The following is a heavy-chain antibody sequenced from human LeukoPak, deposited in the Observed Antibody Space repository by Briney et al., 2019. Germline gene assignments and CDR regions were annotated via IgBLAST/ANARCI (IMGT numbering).Heavy chain of an antibody. CDR3: ARGSVLEYFSYYYYYMDV. V-gene: IGHV4-31*03. Sequence: PSQTLSLTCTVSGGSISSGGYYWSWIRQHPGKGLEWIGYIYYSGSTYYNPSLKSRVTISVDTSKNQFSLKLSSVTAADTAVYYCARGSVLEYFSYYYYYMDVWGKGTTVTVSS. CDR2: IYYSGST. CDR1: GGSISSGGYY. D-gene: IGHD3-3*01. J-gene: IGHJ6*03.